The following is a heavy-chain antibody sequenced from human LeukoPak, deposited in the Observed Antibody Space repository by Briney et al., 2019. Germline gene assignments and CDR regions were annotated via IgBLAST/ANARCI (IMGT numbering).Heavy chain of an antibody. J-gene: IGHJ4*02. D-gene: IGHD3-16*01. CDR1: GGSFSGYY. Sequence: SETLSLTCAVYGGSFSGYYWSWIRQPPGKGLEWIGEINHSGSTNYNPSLKSRVTKSVDTSKNQFSLKLSSVTAADTAVYYCARGRGEIRYWGQGTLVTVSS. V-gene: IGHV4-34*01. CDR2: INHSGST. CDR3: ARGRGEIRY.